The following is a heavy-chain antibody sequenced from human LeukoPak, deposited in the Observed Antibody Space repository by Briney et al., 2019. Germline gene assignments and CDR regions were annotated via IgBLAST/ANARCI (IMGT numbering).Heavy chain of an antibody. V-gene: IGHV3-23*01. Sequence: GGSLRLSCAASGFTFSSYAMSWVRQAPGKGLEWVSAISGSGGSTYYADSVKGRFTISRDNSKNTLYLQMNSLRAEDTAVYYCAKGPLLWDYYDSSGYFLFDYWGQGTLVTVSS. CDR2: ISGSGGST. CDR3: AKGPLLWDYYDSSGYFLFDY. D-gene: IGHD3-22*01. J-gene: IGHJ4*02. CDR1: GFTFSSYA.